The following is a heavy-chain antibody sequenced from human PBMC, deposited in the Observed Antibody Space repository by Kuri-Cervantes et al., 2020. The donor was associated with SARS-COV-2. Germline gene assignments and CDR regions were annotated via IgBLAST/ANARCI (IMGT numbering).Heavy chain of an antibody. V-gene: IGHV1-2*04. CDR1: GYTFSGGYY. CDR3: ARASVRGIIITYHSYGMDV. J-gene: IGHJ6*02. CDR2: TNPNSGGT. Sequence: ASVKVSCKASGYTFSGGYYMYWVRQAPGQGLEWMGWTNPNSGGTNYAQKFQGWVTMTRDTSISTAYMELSRLRSDDTAVYYCARASVRGIIITYHSYGMDVWGQGTTVTVSS. D-gene: IGHD3-10*01.